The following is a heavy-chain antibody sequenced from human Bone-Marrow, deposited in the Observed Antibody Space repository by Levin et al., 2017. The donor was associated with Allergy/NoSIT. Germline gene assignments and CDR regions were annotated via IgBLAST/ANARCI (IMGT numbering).Heavy chain of an antibody. V-gene: IGHV3-33*01. D-gene: IGHD2-2*01. CDR1: GFTFSSYG. J-gene: IGHJ3*02. CDR2: IWYDGSNK. Sequence: GESLKISCAASGFTFSSYGMHWVRQAPGKGLEWVAVIWYDGSNKYYADSVKGRFTISRDNSKNTLYLQMNSLRAEDTAVYYCARERGGVYCSSTSCWRYAFDIWGQGTMVTVSS. CDR3: ARERGGVYCSSTSCWRYAFDI.